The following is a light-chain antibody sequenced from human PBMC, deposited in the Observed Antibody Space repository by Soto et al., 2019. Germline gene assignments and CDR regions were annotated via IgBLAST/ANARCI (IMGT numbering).Light chain of an antibody. Sequence: EIVLTQSPGTLSLSPGERATLSCRASQSVSSSYLAWYQQKPGQAPRVXSYDASNRATGIPARFSGTGSETEFTLTISSLEPEDFAIYYCQQRSKMPLTFGHGTKVDIK. CDR1: QSVSSSY. CDR2: DAS. J-gene: IGKJ1*01. CDR3: QQRSKMPLT. V-gene: IGKV3-11*01.